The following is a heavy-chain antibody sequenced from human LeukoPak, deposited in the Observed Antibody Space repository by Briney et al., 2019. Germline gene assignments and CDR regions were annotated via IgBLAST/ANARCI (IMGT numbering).Heavy chain of an antibody. CDR2: ISFSGST. D-gene: IGHD3-3*01. V-gene: IGHV4-59*01. CDR3: ARGLGQLWSGYYTVDY. CDR1: GGSISIYY. J-gene: IGHJ4*02. Sequence: SETLSLTCTVSGGSISIYYWSWIRQPPGKGLEWIGYISFSGSTNYNPSLKSRVTMSVDTSKNQFSLKLNSVTAADTAVYYCARGLGQLWSGYYTVDYWGQGTLVTVSS.